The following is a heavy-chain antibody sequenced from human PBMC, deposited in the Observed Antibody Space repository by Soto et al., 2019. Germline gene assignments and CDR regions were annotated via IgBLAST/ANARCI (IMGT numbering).Heavy chain of an antibody. CDR2: TADQACGYII. Sequence: PGGSLRLSCTYSGFNFDDHGLSWVRQAPGKGLEWIGFTADQACGYIIEYVASVKGRSAISSNDSNKLFYLHMDGLQAEDKATYFGSRDSDLYGLDTWGQGTTVTVSS. CDR3: SRDSDLYGLDT. V-gene: IGHV3-49*04. J-gene: IGHJ6*02. CDR1: GFNFDDHG.